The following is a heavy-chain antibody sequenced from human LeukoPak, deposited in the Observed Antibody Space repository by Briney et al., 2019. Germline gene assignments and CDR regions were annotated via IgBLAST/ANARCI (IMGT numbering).Heavy chain of an antibody. D-gene: IGHD2-2*01. Sequence: GESLKISCKGSGYSFTSYWIGWVRQMPGKGLEWMGIIYPGDSDTGYSPSFQGQVTISADKSISTAYLQWSSLKASDTAMYYCARAIYCSSTSCYGYWFDPWGQGTLVTVSS. CDR1: GYSFTSYW. J-gene: IGHJ5*02. CDR3: ARAIYCSSTSCYGYWFDP. CDR2: IYPGDSDT. V-gene: IGHV5-51*01.